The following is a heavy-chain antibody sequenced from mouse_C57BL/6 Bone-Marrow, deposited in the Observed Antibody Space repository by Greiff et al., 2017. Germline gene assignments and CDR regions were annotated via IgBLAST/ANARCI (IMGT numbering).Heavy chain of an antibody. J-gene: IGHJ3*01. CDR1: GYAFSSYW. CDR3: ARSGWAWFAY. D-gene: IGHD3-1*01. Sequence: VQLQQSGAELVQPGASVKISCKASGYAFSSYWMNWVNQRPGKGLEWIGQIYPGDGDTNYNEKFKGKATLTADKSSSTAYMQLRSLTSGDSAVYFCARSGWAWFAYWGQGTLVTVSA. CDR2: IYPGDGDT. V-gene: IGHV1-80*01.